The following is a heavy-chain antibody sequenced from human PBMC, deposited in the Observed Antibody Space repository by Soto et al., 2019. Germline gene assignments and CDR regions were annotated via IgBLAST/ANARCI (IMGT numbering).Heavy chain of an antibody. CDR3: ARGGYYGSGSYYNFDYYYYYGMDV. J-gene: IGHJ6*02. D-gene: IGHD3-10*01. V-gene: IGHV4-30-4*01. Sequence: QVQLQESGPGLVKPSQTLSLTCTVSGGSISSGDYYWSWIRQPPGKGLEWIGYIYYSGSTYYNPSLKSRVTISGDTSKNLFSLKLSSVTAADTAVYYCARGGYYGSGSYYNFDYYYYYGMDVWGQGTTVTVSS. CDR1: GGSISSGDYY. CDR2: IYYSGST.